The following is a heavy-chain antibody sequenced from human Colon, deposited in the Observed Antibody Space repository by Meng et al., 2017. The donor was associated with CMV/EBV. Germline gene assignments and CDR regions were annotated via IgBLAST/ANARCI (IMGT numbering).Heavy chain of an antibody. CDR1: GFTFSNYG. V-gene: IGHV3-30*19. CDR2: ISYDGSNK. J-gene: IGHJ6*02. CDR3: ARDQDVLRYFDWLSPYYYYGMDV. Sequence: GGSLRLSCATSGFTFSNYGMHWVRQAPGKGLEWVAVISYDGSNKYYADSVKGRFTISRDNSKNTLYLQMNSLRAEDTAVYYCARDQDVLRYFDWLSPYYYYGMDVWGQGTTVTVSS. D-gene: IGHD3-9*01.